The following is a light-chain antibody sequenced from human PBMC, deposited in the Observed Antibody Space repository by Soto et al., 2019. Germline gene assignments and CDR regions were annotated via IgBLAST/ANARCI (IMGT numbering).Light chain of an antibody. CDR3: CSYTGSSTDVV. Sequence: QSALTQPASVSGSPGQSITISCTGTSSDVGSYNLVSWYQQHPGKAPKLMIYEGSKRPSVVSNRFSGSKSGNTASLTISGLQADHEADYYCCSYTGSSTDVVFGGGTKLTVL. CDR1: SSDVGSYNL. V-gene: IGLV2-23*01. CDR2: EGS. J-gene: IGLJ2*01.